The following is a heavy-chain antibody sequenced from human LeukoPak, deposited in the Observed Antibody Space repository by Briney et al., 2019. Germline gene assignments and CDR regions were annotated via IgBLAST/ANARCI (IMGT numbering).Heavy chain of an antibody. J-gene: IGHJ4*02. CDR2: ISGSGGST. V-gene: IGHV3-23*01. CDR1: GFTFSSYA. Sequence: GGSLRLSCAASGFTFSSYAMSWVRQAPGKGLEWVSAISGSGGSTYYADSVKGRFTISRDNSKNTLYLQMNSLRAEDTAVYYCAKDGHSDYDPRGDLGDYWGQGTLVTVSS. CDR3: AKDGHSDYDPRGDLGDY. D-gene: IGHD5-12*01.